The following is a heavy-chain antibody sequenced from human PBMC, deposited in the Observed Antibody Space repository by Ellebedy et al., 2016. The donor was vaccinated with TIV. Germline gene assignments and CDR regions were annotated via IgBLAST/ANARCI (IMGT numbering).Heavy chain of an antibody. D-gene: IGHD2-15*01. Sequence: MPSETLSLTCAVSGDSMTSNYYWGWTRQPPGKGPAWIGSISYSGRTYYNSSLQSRVTISVDPSKCQFSLKLNSVTAADSAIYYCARVATESSFESWGPGTLVTVSS. CDR1: GDSMTSNYY. V-gene: IGHV4-39*07. CDR2: ISYSGRT. CDR3: ARVATESSFES. J-gene: IGHJ4*03.